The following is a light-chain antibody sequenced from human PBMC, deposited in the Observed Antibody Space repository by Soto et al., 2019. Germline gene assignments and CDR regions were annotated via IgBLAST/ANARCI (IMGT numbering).Light chain of an antibody. CDR2: CAS. J-gene: IGKJ1*01. CDR3: QHYGSSPWA. Sequence: EIVLTQSPGTLSLSPGERATLSCRASQSVSSSYLAWYQQKPGQAPSLLIYCASSRATGIPDRFSGSGSGTDFTLTISRLETEEFAVYYCQHYGSSPWAFGQGTKVEIK. V-gene: IGKV3-20*01. CDR1: QSVSSSY.